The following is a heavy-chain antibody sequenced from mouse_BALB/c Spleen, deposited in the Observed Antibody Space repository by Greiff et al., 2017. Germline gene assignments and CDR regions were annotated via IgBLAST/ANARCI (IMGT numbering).Heavy chain of an antibody. D-gene: IGHD4-1*01. CDR3: ARPGTADY. CDR2: IDPANGNT. J-gene: IGHJ2*01. V-gene: IGHV14-3*02. Sequence: EVQLQQSGAELVKPGASVKLSCTASGFNIKDTYMHWVKQRPEQGLEWIGRIDPANGNTKYDPKFQGKATITADTSSNTAYLQLSSLTSEDSAVYFCARPGTADYWGQGTTLTVSS. CDR1: GFNIKDTY.